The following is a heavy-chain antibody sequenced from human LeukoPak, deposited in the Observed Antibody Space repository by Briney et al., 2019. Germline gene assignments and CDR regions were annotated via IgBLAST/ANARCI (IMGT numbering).Heavy chain of an antibody. J-gene: IGHJ4*02. Sequence: SVKVSCKASGYTFTSYDINWVRQATGQGLEWMGRIIPILGIANYAQKFQGRVTITADKSTSTAYMELSSLRSEDTAVYYCARKSLEMATITPDLWGQGTLVAVSS. CDR2: IIPILGIA. CDR1: GYTFTSYD. D-gene: IGHD5-24*01. CDR3: ARKSLEMATITPDL. V-gene: IGHV1-69*04.